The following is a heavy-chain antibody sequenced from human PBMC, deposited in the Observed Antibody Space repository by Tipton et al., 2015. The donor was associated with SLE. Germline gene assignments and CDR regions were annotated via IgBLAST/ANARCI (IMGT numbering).Heavy chain of an antibody. CDR2: IDDSGST. CDR1: GGSFSGFY. V-gene: IGHV4-34*01. Sequence: TLSLTCAVYGGSFSGFYWNWIRQPPGKGLEWIGEIDDSGSTNYNPSLKSRVTISVDKSKNQFSLKLSSVTAADTAVYYCAKVSGTGFFDYWGQGTLVTVSS. CDR3: AKVSGTGFFDY. J-gene: IGHJ4*02. D-gene: IGHD3-3*01.